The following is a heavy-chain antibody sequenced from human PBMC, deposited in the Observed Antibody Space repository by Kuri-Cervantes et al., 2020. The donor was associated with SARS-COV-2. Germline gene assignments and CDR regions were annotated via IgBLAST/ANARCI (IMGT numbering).Heavy chain of an antibody. J-gene: IGHJ3*02. CDR1: GFTFSSYW. CDR3: AKDRSHLLPPDAFDI. CDR2: IKKDGSEK. V-gene: IGHV3-7*03. D-gene: IGHD2-2*01. Sequence: CSASGFTFSSYWMSWVRQAPGKGLEWVANIKKDGSEKYYVDSAKGRFTISRDNSKNTLYLQMNSLRAEDTAVYYCAKDRSHLLPPDAFDIWGQGTMVTVSS.